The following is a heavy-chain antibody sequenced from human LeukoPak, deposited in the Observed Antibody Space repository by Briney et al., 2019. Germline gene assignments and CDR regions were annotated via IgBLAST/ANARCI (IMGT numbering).Heavy chain of an antibody. CDR1: GYSISSGYY. D-gene: IGHD6-13*01. J-gene: IGHJ5*02. Sequence: PAETLSLTCTVSGYSISSGYYWGWIRQPPGKGLEWIGSIYHSGSTYYNPSLKSRVTISVDTSKNQFSLRLSSVTAADTAVCYCVRDGYSSSWNCFDPWGQGTLVNVSS. CDR2: IYHSGST. CDR3: VRDGYSSSWNCFDP. V-gene: IGHV4-38-2*02.